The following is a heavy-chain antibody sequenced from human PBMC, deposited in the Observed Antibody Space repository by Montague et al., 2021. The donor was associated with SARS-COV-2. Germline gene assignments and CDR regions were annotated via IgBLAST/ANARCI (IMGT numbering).Heavy chain of an antibody. CDR1: GGSISSDY. D-gene: IGHD2/OR15-2a*01. CDR3: AREDRCKRFVP. V-gene: IGHV4-59*01. J-gene: IGHJ5*02. CDR2: IYFRGTA. Sequence: SETLSLTCSVSGGSISSDYWCWIRQSPGKGLEWIGYIYFRGTANYNPSLKSRVTFSVDTSKNEYSLKLISVTAADTAVYFCAREDRCKRFVPWGQGVLVTVSS.